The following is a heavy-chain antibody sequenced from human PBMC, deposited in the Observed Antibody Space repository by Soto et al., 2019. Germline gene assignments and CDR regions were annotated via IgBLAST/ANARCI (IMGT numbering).Heavy chain of an antibody. J-gene: IGHJ4*02. CDR2: ISAYTGNT. V-gene: IGHV1-18*01. CDR1: GYTFTSYG. CDR3: LGYCSGGSCQQGYY. D-gene: IGHD2-15*01. Sequence: QVQLVQSGAEVKKPGASVKVSCKASGYTFTSYGISWVRQAPGHGLEWMGWISAYTGNTKYAKKRQGRVTMTTETSTSTAYRELRRLRSHDTAVYYCLGYCSGGSCQQGYYCGQGTLVTVSS.